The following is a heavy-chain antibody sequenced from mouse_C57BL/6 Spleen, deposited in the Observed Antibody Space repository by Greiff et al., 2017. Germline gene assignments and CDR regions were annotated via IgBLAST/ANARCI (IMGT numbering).Heavy chain of an antibody. CDR3: ARVWGNRPSFDV. V-gene: IGHV1-82*01. Sequence: VQLVESGPELVKPGASVKISCKASGYAFSISPMNWVKQSPGKGLEWIGRFYPGDGDTNYNGKFKGKATLTADKSSSTAYMQLSRLTSEDSAVYYCARVWGNRPSFDVWGKGTTVTVSS. CDR1: GYAFSISP. D-gene: IGHD2-1*01. J-gene: IGHJ1*03. CDR2: FYPGDGDT.